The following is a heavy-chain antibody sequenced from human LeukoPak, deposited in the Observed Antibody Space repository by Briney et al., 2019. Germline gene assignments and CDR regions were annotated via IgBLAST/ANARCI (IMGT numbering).Heavy chain of an antibody. Sequence: GGPLRLSCAASGFTFSSYAMSWVRQAPGKGLEWVSVISNSGGSTYYADSVKGRFTISRDNSKNTLYLQMNSLRAEDTAVYYCAKGVRFGESNFDYWGQGTLVSVSS. CDR3: AKGVRFGESNFDY. CDR1: GFTFSSYA. CDR2: ISNSGGST. J-gene: IGHJ4*02. V-gene: IGHV3-23*01. D-gene: IGHD3-10*01.